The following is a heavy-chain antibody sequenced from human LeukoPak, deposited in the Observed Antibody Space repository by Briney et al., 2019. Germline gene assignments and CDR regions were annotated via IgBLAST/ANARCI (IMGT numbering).Heavy chain of an antibody. CDR3: ARDLGGRFDY. Sequence: PSETLSLTCAVYGGSFSGYYWSWIRQPPGKGLEWIGEINHSGSTNYNPSLKSRVTISVDTSKNQFSLKLSSVTAADTAVYYCARDLGGRFDYWGQGTLVTVSS. J-gene: IGHJ4*02. V-gene: IGHV4-34*01. D-gene: IGHD3-10*01. CDR2: INHSGST. CDR1: GGSFSGYY.